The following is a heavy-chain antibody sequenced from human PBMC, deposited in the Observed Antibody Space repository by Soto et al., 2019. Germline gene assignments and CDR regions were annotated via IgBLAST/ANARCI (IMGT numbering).Heavy chain of an antibody. CDR3: VRDYYDSSGSLDYYYGMDV. CDR1: GYTFTSYG. V-gene: IGHV1-18*01. Sequence: ASVKVSCKASGYTFTSYGISWVRQAPGQGLEWMGWISAYNGNTNYAQKLQGRVTMTTDTSTSTAYMELRSLRSDDTAVYFCVRDYYDSSGSLDYYYGMDVWGQGTTVTVSS. J-gene: IGHJ6*02. D-gene: IGHD3-22*01. CDR2: ISAYNGNT.